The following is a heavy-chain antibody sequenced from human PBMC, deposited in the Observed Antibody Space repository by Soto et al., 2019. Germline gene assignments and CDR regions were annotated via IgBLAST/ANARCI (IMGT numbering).Heavy chain of an antibody. CDR2: INSDGSTI. CDR1: GFTFGPFW. D-gene: IGHD2-15*01. Sequence: PGGSLRLSCAASGFTFGPFWRHWVRQAPGKGLVWLSHINSDGSTIVYADSVKGRFTISRDNSKNTLYLQMNSLRAEDTAMYYCARAYCSGGSCYSAFFDYRGQGTLVTVSS. V-gene: IGHV3-74*01. J-gene: IGHJ4*02. CDR3: ARAYCSGGSCYSAFFDY.